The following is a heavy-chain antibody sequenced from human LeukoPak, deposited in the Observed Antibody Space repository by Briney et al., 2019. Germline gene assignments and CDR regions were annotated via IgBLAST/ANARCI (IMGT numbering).Heavy chain of an antibody. V-gene: IGHV1-69*13. CDR2: IIPIFGTA. D-gene: IGHD2-15*01. CDR3: ARGFCSGGSWYSFDY. Sequence: SVKVSCKASGGTFSSYAISWVRQAPGQGLEWMGGIIPIFGTANYAQKFQGRVTITADESTSTAYMELSSLRSEDTAVYYCARGFCSGGSWYSFDYWGQGTLVTVSS. CDR1: GGTFSSYA. J-gene: IGHJ4*02.